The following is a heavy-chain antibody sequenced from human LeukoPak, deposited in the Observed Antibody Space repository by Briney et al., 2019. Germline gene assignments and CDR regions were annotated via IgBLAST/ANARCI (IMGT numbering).Heavy chain of an antibody. J-gene: IGHJ4*02. CDR2: INSDGSST. D-gene: IGHD3-22*01. V-gene: IGHV3-74*01. CDR1: GFTFSSYW. CDR3: ASQYYYDSSGYYREHDY. Sequence: GGSLRLSCAASGFTFSSYWMHWVRQAPGKGLVWVSRINSDGSSTSYADSVKGRFTISRDNAKNTLYLQMNSLRAEDTAVYYCASQYYYDSSGYYREHDYWGQGTLVTVSS.